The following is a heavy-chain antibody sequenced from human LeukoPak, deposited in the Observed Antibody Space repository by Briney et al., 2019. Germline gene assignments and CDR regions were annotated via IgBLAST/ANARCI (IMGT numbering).Heavy chain of an antibody. CDR2: INHSGST. CDR3: ARQDSSWAYFDS. J-gene: IGHJ4*02. V-gene: IGHV4-34*01. D-gene: IGHD6-13*01. CDR1: GGSFSGYY. Sequence: SSETLSLTCAVYGGSFSGYYWSWIRQPPGKGLEWIGEINHSGSTNYNPSLKSRVTISVDTSKNQFSLKLSSVTAADTAVYYCARQDSSWAYFDSWGQGTLVNVCS.